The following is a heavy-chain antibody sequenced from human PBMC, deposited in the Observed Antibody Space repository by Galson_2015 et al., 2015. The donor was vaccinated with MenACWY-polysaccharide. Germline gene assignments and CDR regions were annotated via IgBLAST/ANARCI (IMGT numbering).Heavy chain of an antibody. CDR2: IRSKAYGGTT. Sequence: SLRLSCAASGFTFSSYAMSWVRQAPGKGLEWVGFIRSKAYGGTTEYAATVKGRFTISRADSTRIAYLQMNSLKTEDTAVYYCTRDALLALSGTFDYWGQGTLVTVSS. D-gene: IGHD6-19*01. CDR1: GFTFSSYA. J-gene: IGHJ4*02. CDR3: TRDALLALSGTFDY. V-gene: IGHV3-49*04.